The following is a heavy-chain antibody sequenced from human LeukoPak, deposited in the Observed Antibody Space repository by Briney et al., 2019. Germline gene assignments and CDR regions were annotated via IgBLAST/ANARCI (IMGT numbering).Heavy chain of an antibody. CDR2: IWYDGSNK. D-gene: IGHD2-21*01. J-gene: IGHJ6*04. CDR3: ARGIVWPDV. V-gene: IGHV3-33*08. Sequence: PGGSLRLSCAVSGFIFSSYAMHWVRQAPGKGLEWVAVIWYDGSNKYYADSVKGRFTISRDNSKNTLYLQMNSLRAEDTAVYYCARGIVWPDVWGKGTTVTVSS. CDR1: GFIFSSYA.